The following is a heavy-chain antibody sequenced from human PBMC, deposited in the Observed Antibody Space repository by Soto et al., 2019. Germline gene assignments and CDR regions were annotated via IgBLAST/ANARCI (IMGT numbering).Heavy chain of an antibody. CDR3: GRDLTSNANCIDP. Sequence: SETLSLTCSVSGDYIHVGGYYWTWIRQRPGKGLEWMGYIYYTGKTYYNPSLESRLTMSVARSKNQFSLRVTSVTAADTAVYFCGRDLTSNANCIDPWGQGTLVTVSS. CDR1: GDYIHVGGYY. CDR2: IYYTGKT. D-gene: IGHD2-2*01. J-gene: IGHJ5*02. V-gene: IGHV4-30-4*01.